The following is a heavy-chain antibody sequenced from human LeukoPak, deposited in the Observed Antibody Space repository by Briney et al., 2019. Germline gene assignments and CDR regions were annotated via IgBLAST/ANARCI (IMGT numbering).Heavy chain of an antibody. Sequence: KASETLSLTCAVYGGSFSGYYWSWIRQPPGKGLEWIGEINHSGSTNYNPSLKSRVTISVDTSKNQFSLKLSSVTAEDTAVYYCAREIAAAVAFDYWGQGTLVTVPS. CDR2: INHSGST. V-gene: IGHV4-34*01. J-gene: IGHJ4*02. CDR3: AREIAAAVAFDY. D-gene: IGHD6-13*01. CDR1: GGSFSGYY.